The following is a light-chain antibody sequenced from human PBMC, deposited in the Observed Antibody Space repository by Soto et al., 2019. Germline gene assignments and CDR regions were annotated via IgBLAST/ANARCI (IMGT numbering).Light chain of an antibody. CDR2: AAS. V-gene: IGKV1-39*01. CDR3: QHTSDP. J-gene: IGKJ4*01. Sequence: DLQMTQSPSSLSASVGDRVTITCRASHEIGTYLNWYQHKPGKAPELLISAASTLRSGIPSRFSGSGSGTDFTLTISSLQPEDFATYYCQHTSDPFGGGTKVEI. CDR1: HEIGTY.